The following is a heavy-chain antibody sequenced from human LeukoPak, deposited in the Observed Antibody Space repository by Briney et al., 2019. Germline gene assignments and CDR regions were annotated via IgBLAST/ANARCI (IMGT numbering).Heavy chain of an antibody. CDR3: ARAGTTTDMVRGVIITYYYGMDV. J-gene: IGHJ6*02. V-gene: IGHV4-31*03. D-gene: IGHD3-10*01. Sequence: PSETLSLTCTVSGGSISSGGYYWSWIRQHPGTGLEWIGYIYYSGSTYYNPSLKSRVTISVDTSKNQFSLKLSSVTAADTAVYYCARAGTTTDMVRGVIITYYYGMDVWGQGTTVTVSS. CDR2: IYYSGST. CDR1: GGSISSGGYY.